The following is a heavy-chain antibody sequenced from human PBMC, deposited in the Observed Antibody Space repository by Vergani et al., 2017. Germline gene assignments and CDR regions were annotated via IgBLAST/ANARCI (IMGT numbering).Heavy chain of an antibody. CDR1: GFTFSTYG. CDR2: IRYDGSNK. Sequence: QVQLVESGGGVVQPGGSLRLSCAASGFTFSTYGMHWVRQAPGKGLEWVAFIRYDGSNKFYVDSVKGRFTISRDNSENTLYLQMNSLRAEDTAVYYCARDRAGAARYWYFDLWGRGTLVTVSS. J-gene: IGHJ2*01. CDR3: ARDRAGAARYWYFDL. V-gene: IGHV3-30*02. D-gene: IGHD6-6*01.